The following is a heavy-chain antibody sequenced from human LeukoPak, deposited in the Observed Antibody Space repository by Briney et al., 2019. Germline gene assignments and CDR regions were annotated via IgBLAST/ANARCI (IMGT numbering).Heavy chain of an antibody. CDR3: ANGLGSSGWNFDY. Sequence: ASVKVSCKASGYTFTSYGISWVRQAPGQGLEWMGWISPNTGDTNSAQRFQGRVTMTRDTSISTAYMELSRLTSDDTAVYYCANGLGSSGWNFDYWGQGTLVTVSS. V-gene: IGHV1-2*02. D-gene: IGHD6-19*01. J-gene: IGHJ4*02. CDR1: GYTFTSYG. CDR2: ISPNTGDT.